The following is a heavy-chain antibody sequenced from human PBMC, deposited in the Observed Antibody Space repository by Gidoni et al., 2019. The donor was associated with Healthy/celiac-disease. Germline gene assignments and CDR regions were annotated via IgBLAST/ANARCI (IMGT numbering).Heavy chain of an antibody. J-gene: IGHJ4*02. CDR2: TRKKANSYTT. CDR3: ARDLGGYVGILDY. D-gene: IGHD5-12*01. V-gene: IGHV3-72*01. Sequence: EVQLVESGGGLFQPAGSLRLSCAASGFTFSDHYMGWVRPAPGKGLEWVGRTRKKANSYTTEYAASVKGRFTISRDDSKNSLYLQMNSLKTEETAVYYCARDLGGYVGILDYWGQGTLVTVSS. CDR1: GFTFSDHY.